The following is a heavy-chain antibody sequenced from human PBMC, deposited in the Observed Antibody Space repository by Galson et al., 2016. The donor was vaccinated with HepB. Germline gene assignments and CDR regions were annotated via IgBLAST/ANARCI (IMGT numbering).Heavy chain of an antibody. V-gene: IGHV5-51*01. CDR1: GYNFTNYW. CDR2: IYPGDSDT. J-gene: IGHJ4*02. Sequence: QSGAEVKKPGESLKISCKGSGYNFTNYWIGWVRQMPGKGLEWMGIIYPGDSDTKYSPSFQGQVTISADKSISTAYLQWSSLKASDTAMYYCARHPPTPYNGNLVFDYWGQGTLVTVSS. CDR3: ARHPPTPYNGNLVFDY. D-gene: IGHD4-23*01.